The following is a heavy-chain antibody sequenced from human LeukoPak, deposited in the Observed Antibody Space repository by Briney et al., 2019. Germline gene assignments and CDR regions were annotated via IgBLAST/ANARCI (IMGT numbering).Heavy chain of an antibody. CDR3: ARVYNTFREWISAFDI. D-gene: IGHD3-3*01. CDR1: GFTVSSNY. J-gene: IGHJ3*02. Sequence: GGSLRLSCAASGFTVSSNYMSWVRQAPGKGLEWVSAISGSGGSTYYADSVKGRFTISRDNSKNTLYLQMNSLRAEDTAVYYCARVYNTFREWISAFDIWGQGTMVTVSS. V-gene: IGHV3-23*01. CDR2: ISGSGGST.